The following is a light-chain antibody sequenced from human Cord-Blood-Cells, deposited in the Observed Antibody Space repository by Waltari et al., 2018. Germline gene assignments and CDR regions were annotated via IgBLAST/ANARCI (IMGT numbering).Light chain of an antibody. J-gene: IGLJ1*01. V-gene: IGLV1-51*02. CDR1: SSNIGHNY. Sequence: QSVLTQPPSVSAAPGQKVTISCPGSSSNIGHNYVSWYQQLPGTAPKLLIYENNKRPSGIPDRFSGAKSGTSATLGITGRQTGDEADYYCGTWDSSLSAYVFGTGTKVTVL. CDR3: GTWDSSLSAYV. CDR2: ENN.